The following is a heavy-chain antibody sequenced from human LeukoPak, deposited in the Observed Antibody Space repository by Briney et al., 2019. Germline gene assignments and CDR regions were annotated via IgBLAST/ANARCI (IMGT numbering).Heavy chain of an antibody. CDR2: MRRDGNEI. V-gene: IGHV3-7*01. CDR1: GFTFSTYW. J-gene: IGHJ4*02. D-gene: IGHD3-22*01. CDR3: ARRINYYDSSGYYYVRYFDS. Sequence: GGSLRLSCSASGFTFSTYWMSWVRQAPGKGLEWVANMRRDGNEIYYLDSVRGRFTISRDNAKNSLYLQMNSLRAEDTAVYYCARRINYYDSSGYYYVRYFDSWGQGTLVAVSS.